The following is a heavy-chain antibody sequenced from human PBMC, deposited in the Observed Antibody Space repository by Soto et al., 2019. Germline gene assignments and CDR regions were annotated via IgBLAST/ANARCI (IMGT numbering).Heavy chain of an antibody. CDR2: INHSGST. Sequence: SETLSLTCAVYGGSFSGYYWSWIRQPPGKGLEWIGEINHSGSTNYNPSLKSRVTISVDTSKNQFSLKLSSVTAADTAVYYCALAARERLRPFDAFDIWGQGTMVTVSS. D-gene: IGHD1-1*01. V-gene: IGHV4-34*01. CDR3: ALAARERLRPFDAFDI. CDR1: GGSFSGYY. J-gene: IGHJ3*02.